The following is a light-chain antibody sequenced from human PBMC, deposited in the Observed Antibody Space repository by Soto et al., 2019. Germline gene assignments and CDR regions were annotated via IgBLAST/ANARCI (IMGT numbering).Light chain of an antibody. V-gene: IGKV3-11*01. CDR2: DVS. CDR1: PTARSY. J-gene: IGKJ5*01. CDR3: QQYNNWPPIT. Sequence: EIVLTQSPATLSLSPGERATLSCRASPTARSYLAWYQQKPGQAPRLLIYDVSNRATGVPARFSGSGSETDFSLTISSLEPEDFALYYCQQYNNWPPITFGQGTRLEIK.